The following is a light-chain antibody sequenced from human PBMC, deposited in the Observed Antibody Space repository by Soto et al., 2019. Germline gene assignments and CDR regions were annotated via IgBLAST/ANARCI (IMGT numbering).Light chain of an antibody. J-gene: IGKJ1*01. CDR3: QQYNSYSPWT. CDR2: VAS. Sequence: IQMTQSPSYLSASVGDRLKITCGASQYISTYLNWYQQKPGKAPKLLIYVASTLQTGVPSRFGGGGSGTEFTLTISGLQPDDFATYYCQQYNSYSPWTFGPGTKVDIK. V-gene: IGKV1-9*01. CDR1: QYISTY.